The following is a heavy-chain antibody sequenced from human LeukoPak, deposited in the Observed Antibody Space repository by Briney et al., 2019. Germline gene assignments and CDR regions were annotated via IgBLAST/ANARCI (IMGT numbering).Heavy chain of an antibody. Sequence: GGSLRLSCAGSGFTFSTYWMHWVRQAPGGGLVWVSGINTDGSTTSYADSVKGRFTFSRDNAKNTLYLQMSGLRAEDTAVYYCAKESGYDVDLEYWGQGALVTVSS. D-gene: IGHD5-12*01. V-gene: IGHV3-74*01. CDR3: AKESGYDVDLEY. CDR1: GFTFSTYW. J-gene: IGHJ4*02. CDR2: INTDGSTT.